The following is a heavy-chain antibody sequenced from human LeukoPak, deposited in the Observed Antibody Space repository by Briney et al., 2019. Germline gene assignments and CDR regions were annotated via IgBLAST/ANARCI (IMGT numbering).Heavy chain of an antibody. V-gene: IGHV4-59*01. Sequence: SETLSPTCTVSGGSISSYYWSWIRQPPGKGLEWIGYIYYSGSTNYNPSLKSRVTISVDTSKNQFSLKLSSVTAADTAVYYCARIYCSSTSCYDYWGQGTLVTVSS. J-gene: IGHJ4*02. D-gene: IGHD2-2*01. CDR1: GGSISSYY. CDR2: IYYSGST. CDR3: ARIYCSSTSCYDY.